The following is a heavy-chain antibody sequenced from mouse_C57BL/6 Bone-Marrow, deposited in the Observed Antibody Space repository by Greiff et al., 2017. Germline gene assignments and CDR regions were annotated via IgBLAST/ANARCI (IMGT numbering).Heavy chain of an antibody. CDR1: GYTFTSYW. D-gene: IGHD2-3*01. CDR3: ARWEYEGFAY. CDR2: IDPSDSYT. V-gene: IGHV1-50*01. J-gene: IGHJ3*01. Sequence: QVQLQQPGAELVKPGASVKLSCKASGYTFTSYWMQWVKQRPGQGLEWIGEIDPSDSYTNYNQKFKGKATLSVDTSSSTAYMQLSSLTSEDSAVYYCARWEYEGFAYWGQGTLVTVSA.